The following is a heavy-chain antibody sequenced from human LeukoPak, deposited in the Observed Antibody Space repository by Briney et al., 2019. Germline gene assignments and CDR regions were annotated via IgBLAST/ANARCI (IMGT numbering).Heavy chain of an antibody. D-gene: IGHD4-17*01. Sequence: GASVKVSCKASGYTFTSYGISWVRQAPGQGLEWMGRIIPILGIANYAQKFQGRVTITADKSTSTAYMELSSLRSEDTAVYYCARGSSLDYGDYKGMDAWGQGTTVTVSS. J-gene: IGHJ6*02. CDR2: IIPILGIA. CDR1: GYTFTSYG. V-gene: IGHV1-69*04. CDR3: ARGSSLDYGDYKGMDA.